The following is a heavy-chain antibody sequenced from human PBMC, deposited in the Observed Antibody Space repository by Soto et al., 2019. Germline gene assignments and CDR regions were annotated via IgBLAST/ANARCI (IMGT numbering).Heavy chain of an antibody. CDR1: GGSISSANW. V-gene: IGHV4-4*02. Sequence: GTLSLTCAVSGGSISSANWWTWVRQPPGKGLEWIGEIYHGGSTSYNPSLKSRVTLSLDKFKNHFSLNLTSVTAADTAVYYCARLSCSYGVDVCGPGTPVTVYS. CDR2: IYHGGST. D-gene: IGHD2-21*01. CDR3: ARLSCSYGVDV. J-gene: IGHJ6*02.